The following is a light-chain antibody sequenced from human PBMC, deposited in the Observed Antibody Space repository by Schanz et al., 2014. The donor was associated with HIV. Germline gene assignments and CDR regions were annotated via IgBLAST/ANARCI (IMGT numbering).Light chain of an antibody. J-gene: IGLJ3*02. V-gene: IGLV2-8*01. Sequence: QSVLTQPASVSGSPGQSITISCTGTSSDVGGYNHVSWYQQHPGNAPKLMIFAVNRRTSGVPDRFSGAKSGNTASLTVSGLQAEDEADYYCSSYAGTNNLWVFGGGTKLTVL. CDR3: SSYAGTNNLWV. CDR2: AVN. CDR1: SSDVGGYNH.